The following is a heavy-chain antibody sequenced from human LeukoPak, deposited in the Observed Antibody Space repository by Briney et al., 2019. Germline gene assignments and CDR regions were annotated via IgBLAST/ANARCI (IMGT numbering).Heavy chain of an antibody. J-gene: IGHJ4*02. CDR1: GYTFTDYY. V-gene: IGHV1-2*02. D-gene: IGHD5-18*01. Sequence: GASVKVSCKASGYTFTDYYIHWVRQAPGQGLEWMGWINPNSGGTNYAQKFQGRVTMTTDTSISTAYMELSRLRSDDTALYYCARGGWSGYSYGSEPEKYFDYWGQGTLVTVSS. CDR3: ARGGWSGYSYGSEPEKYFDY. CDR2: INPNSGGT.